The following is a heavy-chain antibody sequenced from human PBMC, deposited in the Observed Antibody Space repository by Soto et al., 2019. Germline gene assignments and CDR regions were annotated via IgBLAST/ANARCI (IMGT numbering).Heavy chain of an antibody. CDR3: AREYCSSTSCYFDDY. Sequence: ASVKVSCKASGYTFTSYGISWVRQAPGQGLEWMGWISAYNGNTNYAQKLQGRVTMTTDTSASTAYMELRSLRSDDTAVYYCAREYCSSTSCYFDDYWRQGTLVTVSS. CDR1: GYTFTSYG. CDR2: ISAYNGNT. D-gene: IGHD2-2*01. V-gene: IGHV1-18*01. J-gene: IGHJ4*02.